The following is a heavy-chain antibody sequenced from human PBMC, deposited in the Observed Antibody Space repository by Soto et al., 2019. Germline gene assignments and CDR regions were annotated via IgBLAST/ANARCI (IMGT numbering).Heavy chain of an antibody. Sequence: PGGSLRLSCTASGFAFTTSWMSWVRQAPGKGLEWVANIKQDGSEKYYVDSVRGRFTISRDNAKNSLYLQMNSLRVEDTAVYYCARDSWAHDSSGYYEHWGQGTLVTVSS. D-gene: IGHD3-22*01. CDR1: GFAFTTSW. CDR3: ARDSWAHDSSGYYEH. J-gene: IGHJ4*02. V-gene: IGHV3-7*01. CDR2: IKQDGSEK.